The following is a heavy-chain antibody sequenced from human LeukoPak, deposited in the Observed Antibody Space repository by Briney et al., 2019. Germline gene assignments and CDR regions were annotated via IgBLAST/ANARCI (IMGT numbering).Heavy chain of an antibody. CDR2: IIPILGIA. CDR1: GGTFSSYA. CDR3: ARDCGGECPRVDWFDP. Sequence: SVKVPCKASGGTFSSYAISWVRQAPGQGLEWMGRIIPILGIANYAQKFQGRVTITADKSTSTAYMELSSLRSEDTAVYYCARDCGGECPRVDWFDPWGQGTLVTVSS. D-gene: IGHD2-21*01. J-gene: IGHJ5*02. V-gene: IGHV1-69*04.